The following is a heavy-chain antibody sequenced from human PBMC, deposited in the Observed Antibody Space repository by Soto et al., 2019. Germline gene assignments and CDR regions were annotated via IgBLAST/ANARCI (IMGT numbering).Heavy chain of an antibody. V-gene: IGHV3-30*18. CDR1: GFTFSSYG. D-gene: IGHD3-10*01. CDR3: AKDNSILWFGDSPFDY. J-gene: IGHJ4*02. CDR2: ISYDGSNK. Sequence: GGSLRLSCAASGFTFSSYGMHWVRQAPGKGLEWVAVISYDGSNKYYADSVKGRFTISRDNSKNTLYLQMNSLRAEDTAVYYCAKDNSILWFGDSPFDYWGQGTLVTVSS.